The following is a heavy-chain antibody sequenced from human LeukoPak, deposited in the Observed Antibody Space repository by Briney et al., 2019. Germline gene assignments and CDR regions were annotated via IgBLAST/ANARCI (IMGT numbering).Heavy chain of an antibody. CDR2: ISGSGGRT. D-gene: IGHD1-14*01. CDR3: AKPAKTDYADY. V-gene: IGHV3-23*01. Sequence: RRTLRLSCAASESTFSIYGMSWVRQPARKWLEWVSAISGSGGRTYYADSVKGRFTISRDNSENTLYLQMNSLRAEDTAVYYCAKPAKTDYADYWGQGTLVTVSS. CDR1: ESTFSIYG. J-gene: IGHJ4*02.